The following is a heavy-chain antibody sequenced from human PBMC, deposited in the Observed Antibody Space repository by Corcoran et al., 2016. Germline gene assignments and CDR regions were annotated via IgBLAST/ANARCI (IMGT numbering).Heavy chain of an antibody. Sequence: EVQLVQSGAEVKKPGESLKISYKGSGYSFTSYWIGWVRQLPGKGLEWLGIISPGDSDTRYSPSFQGQVTISADKPISTAYLQWSSLKAADTAMYYCASPGCGGDSTMGFDYWGQGTLVTVSS. J-gene: IGHJ4*02. V-gene: IGHV5-51*01. CDR3: ASPGCGGDSTMGFDY. D-gene: IGHD2-21*02. CDR2: ISPGDSDT. CDR1: GYSFTSYW.